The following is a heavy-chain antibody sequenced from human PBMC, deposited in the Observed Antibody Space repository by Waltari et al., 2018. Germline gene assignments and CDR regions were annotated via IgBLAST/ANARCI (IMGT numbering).Heavy chain of an antibody. D-gene: IGHD3-22*01. Sequence: QVQLQQWGAGLLKPSEPLSLTCAVYGGSFCGSYWSWICQPPGKGLEWIGEINHSGSTNYNPSLKSRVTISVDTSKNQFSLKLSSVTAADTAVYYCAKTGKDSSGYSAAFDIWGQGTMVTVSS. V-gene: IGHV4-34*01. CDR1: GGSFCGSY. CDR3: AKTGKDSSGYSAAFDI. CDR2: INHSGST. J-gene: IGHJ3*02.